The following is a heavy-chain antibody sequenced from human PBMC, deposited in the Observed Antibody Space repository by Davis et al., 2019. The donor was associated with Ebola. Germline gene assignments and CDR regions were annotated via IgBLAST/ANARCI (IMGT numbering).Heavy chain of an antibody. CDR3: ARQEGKGFDL. Sequence: GESLKISCTGSGYRFTSYWIGWVRQMPGKGLGWMGIIYPGDSDTSYCPSFQGQVTISADKSISTAYLQWSSLKASDTAMYYCARQEGKGFDLWGRGTLVTVSS. CDR1: GYRFTSYW. V-gene: IGHV5-51*01. J-gene: IGHJ2*01. CDR2: IYPGDSDT.